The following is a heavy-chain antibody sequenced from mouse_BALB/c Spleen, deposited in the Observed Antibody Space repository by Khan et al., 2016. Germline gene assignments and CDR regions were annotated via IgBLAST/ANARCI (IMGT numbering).Heavy chain of an antibody. J-gene: IGHJ2*01. CDR2: ILPGSGST. CDR3: ARTDRRGYFDY. CDR1: GYTFSSYW. Sequence: QVRLQQSGAELMKPGASVKISCKATGYTFSSYWIEWVKQRPGHGLEWIGEILPGSGSTNYNEKFRGKATFTADTSSNTAYMQLSSLTSEDSAVHCCARTDRRGYFDYWGQGTTLTVSS. V-gene: IGHV1-9*01.